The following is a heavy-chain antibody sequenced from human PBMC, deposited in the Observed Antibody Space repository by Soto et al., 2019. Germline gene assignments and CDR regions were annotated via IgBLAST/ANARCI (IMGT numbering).Heavy chain of an antibody. CDR1: GYTFTSYA. CDR3: ARGEDSSSWYFYYYYGMDV. J-gene: IGHJ6*02. CDR2: INAGNGNT. Sequence: QVQLVQSGAEVKKPGASVKVSCKASGYTFTSYAMHWVRQAPGQRLEWMGWINAGNGNTKYSQKFQGRVTITRDTSASTAYMERSSLRSEDTAVYYCARGEDSSSWYFYYYYGMDVWGQGTTVTVSS. V-gene: IGHV1-3*01. D-gene: IGHD6-13*01.